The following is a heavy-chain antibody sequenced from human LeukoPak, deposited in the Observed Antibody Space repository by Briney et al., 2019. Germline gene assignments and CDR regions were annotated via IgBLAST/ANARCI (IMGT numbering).Heavy chain of an antibody. CDR1: GFTFSSYG. CDR2: ISYDGSNT. J-gene: IGHJ4*02. D-gene: IGHD3-22*01. Sequence: GGSLRLSCAASGFTFSSYGIHWVRQAPGKGLEWVAVISYDGSNTYYADSVKGRFTISRDNSKNTLYLQMNSLRAGDTAVYYWAKDNAYYYDSSGYYYRRYFDYWGQGTLVTVSS. V-gene: IGHV3-30*18. CDR3: AKDNAYYYDSSGYYYRRYFDY.